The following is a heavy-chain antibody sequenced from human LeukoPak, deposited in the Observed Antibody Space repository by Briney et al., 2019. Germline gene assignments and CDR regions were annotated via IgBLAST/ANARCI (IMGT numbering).Heavy chain of an antibody. V-gene: IGHV3-23*01. CDR2: ISGSGDIT. D-gene: IGHD3-10*01. CDR3: AARPGDLAVPFDY. Sequence: GGSLRLSCGASGFTFGTHAMTWVRQAPGKGLEYVSLISGSGDITYYAHSLKDRFTISRDNSRNTLYLQMHSLRAEDTAVYYCAARPGDLAVPFDYWGQGTLVTVSS. J-gene: IGHJ4*02. CDR1: GFTFGTHA.